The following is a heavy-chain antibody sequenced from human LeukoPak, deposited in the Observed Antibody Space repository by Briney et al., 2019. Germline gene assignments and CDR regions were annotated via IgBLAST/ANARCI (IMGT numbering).Heavy chain of an antibody. CDR1: AYTFTAYY. V-gene: IGHV1-2*02. CDR2: INPNSGVT. CDR3: ANRTLDSFDS. D-gene: IGHD1-14*01. J-gene: IGHJ4*02. Sequence: GASVKVSCKASAYTFTAYYMHWVRQAPGQGLEWMGWINPNSGVTNYAQMFQGRVTMTRDTSISTAYMELNRLRSDDTAVYYCANRTLDSFDSWGQGTLVTVSS.